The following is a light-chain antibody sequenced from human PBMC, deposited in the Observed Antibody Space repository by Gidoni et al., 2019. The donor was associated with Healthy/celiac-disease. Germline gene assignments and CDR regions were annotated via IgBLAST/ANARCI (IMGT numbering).Light chain of an antibody. Sequence: DIVLTPSPSTLSLYPGERATLSCRASQSVSSYLAWHQQKPGQAPRLLIYDASNRATGIPARFSGSGSGTDFTLTISSLEPEDFAVYYCQQRSNWPLTFGGXTKVEIK. CDR1: QSVSSY. J-gene: IGKJ4*01. V-gene: IGKV3-11*01. CDR3: QQRSNWPLT. CDR2: DAS.